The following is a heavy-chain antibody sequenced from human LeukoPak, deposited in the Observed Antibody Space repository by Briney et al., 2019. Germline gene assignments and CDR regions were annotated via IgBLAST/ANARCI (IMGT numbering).Heavy chain of an antibody. V-gene: IGHV3-74*01. CDR3: ARKGNAFDI. CDR2: INTDGSST. D-gene: IGHD3-10*01. Sequence: PWGSLRLSCAASGFTFSSLWMHWVRQAPGKGLVWVSRINTDGSSTDYADSVKGRFTISRDNAKNTLYLQMNSLRAEDTAVYYCARKGNAFDIWGQGTMVTVSS. CDR1: GFTFSSLW. J-gene: IGHJ3*02.